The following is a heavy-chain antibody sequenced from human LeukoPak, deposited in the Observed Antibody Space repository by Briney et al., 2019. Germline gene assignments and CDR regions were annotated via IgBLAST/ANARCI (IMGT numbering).Heavy chain of an antibody. CDR1: GGTFSSYA. CDR2: IIPIFGTA. Sequence: ASVKVSCKASGGTFSSYAISWVRQAPGQGLEWMGGIIPIFGTANYAQKFQGRVTITADDSTSTAYMELSSLRSEDTAVYYCARVVVPAATYDYWGQGTLVTVSS. V-gene: IGHV1-69*13. CDR3: ARVVVPAATYDY. D-gene: IGHD2-2*01. J-gene: IGHJ4*02.